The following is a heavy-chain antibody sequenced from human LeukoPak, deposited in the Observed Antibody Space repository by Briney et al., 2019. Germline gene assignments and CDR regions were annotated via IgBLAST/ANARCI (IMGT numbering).Heavy chain of an antibody. J-gene: IGHJ4*02. CDR1: GGTFSSYA. CDR3: ARSGIAAAGYFDY. V-gene: IGHV1-69*13. D-gene: IGHD6-13*01. CDR2: IIPIFGTA. Sequence: SVKVSCKASGGTFSSYAISWVRQAPGQGLEWMGGIIPIFGTANYAQKFQGRVKITADESTSTAYMELSSLRSEDTAVYYCARSGIAAAGYFDYWGQGTLVTVSS.